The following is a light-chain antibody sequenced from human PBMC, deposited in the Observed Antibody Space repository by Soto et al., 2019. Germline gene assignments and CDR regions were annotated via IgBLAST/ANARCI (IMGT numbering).Light chain of an antibody. V-gene: IGKV1-5*01. J-gene: IGKJ1*01. Sequence: DIQMTQSPSTLSASVGDRVTITCRASQSISSWLAWYQQKPGKAPKLLIYYASRLESGVPSRFSGSGSATEFTLTISSLQPDDFATYYCQQYNNYWTFGQGTRVEIK. CDR2: YAS. CDR1: QSISSW. CDR3: QQYNNYWT.